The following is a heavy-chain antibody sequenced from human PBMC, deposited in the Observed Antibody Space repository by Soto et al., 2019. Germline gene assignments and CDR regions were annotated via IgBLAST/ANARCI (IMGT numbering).Heavy chain of an antibody. CDR2: IYHTGNA. CDR3: ARDYFDSSDYTTNWFDP. J-gene: IGHJ5*02. D-gene: IGHD3-22*01. Sequence: PSETLSLTCSVSGDSISNSRFYWAWIRQPPGEGLEWIGSIYHTGNAYYNPSLKSRVTIFVDTSKNQFSLKLTSVTAADTALYYCARDYFDSSDYTTNWFDPWGQVTLVTVSS. CDR1: GDSISNSRFY. V-gene: IGHV4-39*01.